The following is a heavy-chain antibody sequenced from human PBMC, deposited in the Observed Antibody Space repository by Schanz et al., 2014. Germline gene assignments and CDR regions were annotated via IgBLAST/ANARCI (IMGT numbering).Heavy chain of an antibody. V-gene: IGHV1-46*03. J-gene: IGHJ4*02. CDR3: ARDGEAAAGCDY. Sequence: QVHLEQSGPEVKKPGASVKLSCRASGYPFTSYYMHWVRQAPGQGLEWMGIINPSGGSTSYAQKFQGRVTMTRDTSTSTVYMELSSLRSEDTAVYYCARDGEAAAGCDYWGQGTLVTVSS. CDR1: GYPFTSYY. CDR2: INPSGGST. D-gene: IGHD6-13*01.